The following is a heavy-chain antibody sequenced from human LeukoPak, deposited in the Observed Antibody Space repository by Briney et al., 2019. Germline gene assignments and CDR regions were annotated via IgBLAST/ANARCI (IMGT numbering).Heavy chain of an antibody. V-gene: IGHV4-59*01. J-gene: IGHJ5*02. Sequence: NPSETLSLTCTVSGGSISSYYWSWIRQPPGKGLEWIGYIYYSGSTNYNPSLKSRVTISVDTSKNQFSLKLSSVTAADTAVYYCARDNLNWFDPWGQGTLVTVSS. CDR1: GGSISSYY. CDR3: ARDNLNWFDP. CDR2: IYYSGST.